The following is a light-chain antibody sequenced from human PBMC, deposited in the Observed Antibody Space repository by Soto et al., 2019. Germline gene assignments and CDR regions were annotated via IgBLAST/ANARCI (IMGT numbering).Light chain of an antibody. V-gene: IGKV3-20*01. Sequence: EIVLTQSPGTLSLSPGERATLSCRASQSVSSSYLAWYQQKPGQAPSLLIYDASNRATGIPARFSGTGSETDFTLTISRLEPEDFAVYYCQQYGSSPTFGEGTRLEIK. CDR3: QQYGSSPT. CDR2: DAS. CDR1: QSVSSSY. J-gene: IGKJ5*01.